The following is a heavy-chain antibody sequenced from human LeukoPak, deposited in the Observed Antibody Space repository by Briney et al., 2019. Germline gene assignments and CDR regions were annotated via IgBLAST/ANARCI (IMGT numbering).Heavy chain of an antibody. CDR2: MNPNSGNT. Sequence: GASVKVSCKASGYTFTSYDINWVRQATGQGLEWMGWMNPNSGNTGYAQKFQGRVTITRNTSISTVYMELSSLRSEDTAVYYCARGPIRTTVTTAYYFDYWGQGTLVTVSS. J-gene: IGHJ4*02. V-gene: IGHV1-8*03. CDR1: GYTFTSYD. CDR3: ARGPIRTTVTTAYYFDY. D-gene: IGHD4-11*01.